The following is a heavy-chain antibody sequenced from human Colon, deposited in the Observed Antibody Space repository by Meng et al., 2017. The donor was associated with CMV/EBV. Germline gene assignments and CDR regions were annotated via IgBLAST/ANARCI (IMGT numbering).Heavy chain of an antibody. D-gene: IGHD6-13*01. CDR3: TKMGADIAAAAHFDG. Sequence: GESLKISCAASGFTFDDYAMHWVRQAPGKGLEWVSVISGSGVTTYYAGAVKGRFTISRDNSRNILYLQLTGLRVEDTAIYYCTKMGADIAAAAHFDGWGQGTLVTVSS. CDR2: ISGSGVTT. CDR1: GFTFDDYA. J-gene: IGHJ4*02. V-gene: IGHV3-23*01.